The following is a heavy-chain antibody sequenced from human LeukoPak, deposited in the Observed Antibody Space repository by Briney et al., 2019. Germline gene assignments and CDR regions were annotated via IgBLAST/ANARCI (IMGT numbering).Heavy chain of an antibody. CDR1: GFTFSSYD. Sequence: GGSLRLSCAASGFTFSSYDMSWVRQAPGRGLEWVSAIGGSGTPYYADSVKGRFTISRDNSKNTLYLQMNSLRAEDTAVYYCAKDDHGGSGWRDYFDQWGQGTLVTVSS. D-gene: IGHD6-19*01. J-gene: IGHJ4*02. CDR2: IGGSGTP. CDR3: AKDDHGGSGWRDYFDQ. V-gene: IGHV3-23*01.